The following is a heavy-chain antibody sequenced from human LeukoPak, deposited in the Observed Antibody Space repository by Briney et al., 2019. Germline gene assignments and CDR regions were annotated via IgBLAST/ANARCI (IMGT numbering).Heavy chain of an antibody. CDR2: IIPIFGTA. J-gene: IGHJ4*02. CDR3: ARETQDVHYRPFLEWLGTLFY. CDR1: GGTFSSYA. Sequence: SVKVTCNASGGTFSSYAISWVRQAPGQGLEWMGRIIPIFGTANYAQKFQGRVTITTDESTSTAYMELSSLRSEDTAVYYCARETQDVHYRPFLEWLGTLFYWGQGTLVTVSS. V-gene: IGHV1-69*05. D-gene: IGHD3-3*01.